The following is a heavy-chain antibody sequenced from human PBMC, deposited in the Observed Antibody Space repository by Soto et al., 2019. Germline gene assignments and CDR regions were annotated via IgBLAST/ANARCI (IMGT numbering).Heavy chain of an antibody. CDR1: GYTFTSYV. V-gene: IGHV1-3*01. CDR2: INAGNGNT. D-gene: IGHD3-3*01. CDR3: ARAHYDFWSGDYYYYGMDV. J-gene: IGHJ6*02. Sequence: ASVKVSCKASGYTFTSYVMHWVRQAPGQRLEWMGWINAGNGNTKYSQKFQGRVTSTRDTSASTAYMDLSSLRSEDTAVYYCARAHYDFWSGDYYYYGMDVWGQGTTVTVSS.